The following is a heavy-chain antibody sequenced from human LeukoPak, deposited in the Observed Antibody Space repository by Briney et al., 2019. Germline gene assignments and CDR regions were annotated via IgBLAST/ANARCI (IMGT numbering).Heavy chain of an antibody. CDR3: AREDRYGGIAVAGYYFDY. CDR2: INHSGST. Sequence: SETLSLTCAVYGGSFSGYYWSWIRQPPGKGLEWIGEINHSGSTNYNPSLKSRVTISVDTSKNQFSLKLSSVTAADTAMYYCAREDRYGGIAVAGYYFDYWGQGTLVTVSS. V-gene: IGHV4-34*01. D-gene: IGHD6-19*01. CDR1: GGSFSGYY. J-gene: IGHJ4*02.